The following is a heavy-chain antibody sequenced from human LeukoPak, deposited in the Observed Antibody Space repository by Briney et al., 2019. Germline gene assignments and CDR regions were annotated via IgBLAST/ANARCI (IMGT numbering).Heavy chain of an antibody. Sequence: GESLKISCKGSGYSFTTYWIGWVRQMPGKGLEWTGIIYPDDSDTRYSPSFQGQVTISVDKSISTAYLQWSSLKASDTAMYYCAKLGAYSSSWYGFCDYWGQGTLVTVSS. CDR3: AKLGAYSSSWYGFCDY. D-gene: IGHD6-13*01. CDR1: GYSFTTYW. J-gene: IGHJ4*02. CDR2: IYPDDSDT. V-gene: IGHV5-51*01.